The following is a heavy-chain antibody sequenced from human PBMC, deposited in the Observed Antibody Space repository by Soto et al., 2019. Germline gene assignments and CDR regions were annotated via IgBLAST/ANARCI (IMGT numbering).Heavy chain of an antibody. J-gene: IGHJ3*02. Sequence: GASVKVSCKASGGTFSSYAISWVRQAPGQGLEWMGGIIPIFGTANYAQKFQGRVTITADKSTSTAYMELSSLRSEDTAVYYCVAGQSDRRAFDIWGQGTMVTVS. CDR1: GGTFSSYA. D-gene: IGHD6-19*01. CDR2: IIPIFGTA. V-gene: IGHV1-69*06. CDR3: VAGQSDRRAFDI.